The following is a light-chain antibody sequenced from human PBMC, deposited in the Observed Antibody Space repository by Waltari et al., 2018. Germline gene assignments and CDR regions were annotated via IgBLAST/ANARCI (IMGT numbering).Light chain of an antibody. Sequence: DIVMTQPPDSLAVSLGERATINCRSSRSVLYSSNNKKYITWYQQKPGQPPKLLIYWASTRESGVPDRFSGSGSGTDFTLTISSLQAEDVAVYYCQQYYSTPWTFGQGTKVEIK. CDR1: RSVLYSSNNKKY. V-gene: IGKV4-1*01. CDR3: QQYYSTPWT. CDR2: WAS. J-gene: IGKJ1*01.